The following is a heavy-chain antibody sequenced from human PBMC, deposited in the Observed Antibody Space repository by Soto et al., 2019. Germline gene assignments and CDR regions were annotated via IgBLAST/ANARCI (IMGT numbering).Heavy chain of an antibody. CDR1: GFTFSSYG. V-gene: IGHV3-33*01. J-gene: IGHJ4*02. Sequence: GGSLRLSCAASGFTFSSYGMHWVRQAPGKGLEWVAVIWYDGSNKYYADSVKGRFTISRDNSKNTLYLQMNSLRAEDTAVYYCARSGHYYDSSGYVVYWGQGTLVTVSS. CDR2: IWYDGSNK. CDR3: ARSGHYYDSSGYVVY. D-gene: IGHD3-22*01.